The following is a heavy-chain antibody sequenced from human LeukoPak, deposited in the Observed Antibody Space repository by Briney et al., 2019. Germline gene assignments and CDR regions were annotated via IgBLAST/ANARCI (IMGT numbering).Heavy chain of an antibody. J-gene: IGHJ4*02. CDR3: ARDMWDDDILTGYFLFEY. CDR1: GFTFSSYA. D-gene: IGHD3-9*01. CDR2: ISDDGSNK. V-gene: IGHV3-30*04. Sequence: GRSLRLSCAASGFTFSSYALHWVRQAPGKGLEWVAVISDDGSNKYYADSVKGRFTISRDKSKNTLYLQMSSLRAEDTAVYYCARDMWDDDILTGYFLFEYWGQGTLVTVSS.